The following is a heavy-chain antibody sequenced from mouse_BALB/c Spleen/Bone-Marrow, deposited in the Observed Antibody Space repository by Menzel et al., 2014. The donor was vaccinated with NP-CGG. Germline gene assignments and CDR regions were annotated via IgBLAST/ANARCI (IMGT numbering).Heavy chain of an antibody. J-gene: IGHJ1*01. CDR2: ISSGSSTI. CDR1: GFTFSDYG. Sequence: DVKLVESGGGLVQPGGSRKPSCAASGFTFSDYGMAWVRQAPGKGLEWVAYISSGSSTIYYADTVKGRFTISRDNPKNTLFLQMTSLRSEDTAMYYCARGGPHWYFDVWGAGTTVTVPS. D-gene: IGHD3-3*01. V-gene: IGHV5-17*02. CDR3: ARGGPHWYFDV.